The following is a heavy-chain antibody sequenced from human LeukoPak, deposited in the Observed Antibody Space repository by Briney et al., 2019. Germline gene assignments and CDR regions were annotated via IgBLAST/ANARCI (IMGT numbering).Heavy chain of an antibody. CDR2: IYTSGST. D-gene: IGHD4-17*01. J-gene: IGHJ6*03. CDR3: ARGPYPHDYGDYYFMDV. CDR1: GGSISSYY. Sequence: SETLSLTCTVSGGSISSYYWSWIRQPAGKGLEWIGRIYTSGSTNYNPSLKSRVTMSVDTSKNQFSLKLSSVTAADTAVYYCARGPYPHDYGDYYFMDVWGKGTTVTISS. V-gene: IGHV4-4*07.